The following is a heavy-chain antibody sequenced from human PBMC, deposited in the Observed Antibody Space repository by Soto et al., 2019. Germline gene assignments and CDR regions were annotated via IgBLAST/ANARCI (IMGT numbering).Heavy chain of an antibody. CDR3: ARDGGFGELKY. CDR1: GGTFSSYA. J-gene: IGHJ4*02. Sequence: SVKVSCKASGGTFSSYAISWVRQAPGQGLEWMGGIIPIFDTTNDAQRFEGRVTFTADESTNTAYMELRGLLSEDTAVYYCARDGGFGELKYWGPGTLVTVSS. V-gene: IGHV1-69*13. D-gene: IGHD3-10*01. CDR2: IIPIFDTT.